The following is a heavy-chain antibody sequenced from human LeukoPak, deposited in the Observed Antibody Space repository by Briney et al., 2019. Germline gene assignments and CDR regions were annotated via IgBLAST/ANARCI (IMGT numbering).Heavy chain of an antibody. Sequence: ASVKVSCKASGYTFTSYGISWVRQAPGQGLEWTGWISAYNGNTNYAQKLQGRVTMTTDTSTSTAYMELRSLRSDDTAVYYCARDGMDTAMVPFDYWGQGTLVTVSS. CDR1: GYTFTSYG. V-gene: IGHV1-18*04. J-gene: IGHJ4*02. CDR3: ARDGMDTAMVPFDY. D-gene: IGHD5-18*01. CDR2: ISAYNGNT.